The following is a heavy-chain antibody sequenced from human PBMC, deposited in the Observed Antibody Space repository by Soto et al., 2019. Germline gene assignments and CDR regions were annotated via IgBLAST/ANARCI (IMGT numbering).Heavy chain of an antibody. CDR1: GYTFTSYY. CDR2: INPSGGST. V-gene: IGHV1-46*01. D-gene: IGHD6-13*01. J-gene: IGHJ4*02. CDR3: ASRGRWGYSSSWPFDY. Sequence: ASVKVSCKASGYTFTSYYMHWVRQAPGQGLEWMGIINPSGGSTSYAQKFQGRVTMTRDTSTSTVYMELSSLRSEDTAVYYCASRGRWGYSSSWPFDYWGQGTLVTVSS.